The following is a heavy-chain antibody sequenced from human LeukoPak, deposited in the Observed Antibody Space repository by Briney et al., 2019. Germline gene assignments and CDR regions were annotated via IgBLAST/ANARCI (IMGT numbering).Heavy chain of an antibody. CDR3: AKGYYDSSGPNAFDI. Sequence: PGRSLRLSCAASGFTFDDYAMHWVRQAPGRGLEWVSGISWNSGSIGYADSVKGRFTISRDNAKNSLYLQMNSLRAEDMALYYCAKGYYDSSGPNAFDIWGQGTMVTVSS. CDR2: ISWNSGSI. D-gene: IGHD3-22*01. V-gene: IGHV3-9*03. CDR1: GFTFDDYA. J-gene: IGHJ3*02.